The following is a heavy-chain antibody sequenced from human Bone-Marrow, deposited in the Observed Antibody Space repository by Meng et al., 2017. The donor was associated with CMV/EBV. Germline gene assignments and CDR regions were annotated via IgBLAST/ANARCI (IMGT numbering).Heavy chain of an antibody. CDR2: ISWNSGSI. V-gene: IGHV3-9*01. CDR1: GFTFDDYA. J-gene: IGHJ6*01. D-gene: IGHD2-8*01. Sequence: GGSLRLSCAASGFTFDDYAMHWVRQAPGKGLEWVSGISWNSGSIGYADSVKGRFTISRDNAKNSLYLQMNSLRAEDTALYYCAKDIGPNTYYYYGMDVWGQGPTVTVYS. CDR3: AKDIGPNTYYYYGMDV.